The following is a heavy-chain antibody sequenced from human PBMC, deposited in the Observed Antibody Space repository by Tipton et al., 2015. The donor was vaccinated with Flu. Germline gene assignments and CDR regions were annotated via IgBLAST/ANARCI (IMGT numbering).Heavy chain of an antibody. D-gene: IGHD3-16*01. CDR2: ISGSGGST. V-gene: IGHV3-23*01. CDR3: AKDWGRGVDY. CDR1: GFTFSSYA. J-gene: IGHJ4*02. Sequence: SLRFSCAASGFTFSSYAMSWVRQAPGKGLEWVSAISGSGGSTYYADSVRGRFTISRDNSKNTLYLQMNSLRAEDTAVYYCAKDWGRGVDYWGQGTLVTVSS.